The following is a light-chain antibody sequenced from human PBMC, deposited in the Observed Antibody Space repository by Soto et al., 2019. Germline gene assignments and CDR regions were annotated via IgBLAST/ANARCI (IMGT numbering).Light chain of an antibody. V-gene: IGKV1-27*01. Sequence: DIQLTQSPSSLSASEGDRVTITCRASPGNNNYLAWYQQKPGKVPKLLIYAASTLQSGVPSRFSGGGSETDFTLTISSLQPEDVATYYCQQYNSAPLTFGGGTKVDNK. J-gene: IGKJ4*01. CDR3: QQYNSAPLT. CDR1: PGNNNY. CDR2: AAS.